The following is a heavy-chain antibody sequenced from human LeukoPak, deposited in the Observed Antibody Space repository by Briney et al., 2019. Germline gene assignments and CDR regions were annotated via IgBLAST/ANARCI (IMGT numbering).Heavy chain of an antibody. CDR3: ARDPHDYTGNSPMSH. V-gene: IGHV1-69*04. D-gene: IGHD4-23*01. CDR2: IIPILGIA. Sequence: SVKVSRKASGDTFNKYAFNWVRQAPGQGLEWMGRIIPILGIANYAQKFQGRFTITADKPTTTAYMELAGLTSEDAAVYYCARDPHDYTGNSPMSHWGQGTLVTVSS. CDR1: GDTFNKYA. J-gene: IGHJ4*02.